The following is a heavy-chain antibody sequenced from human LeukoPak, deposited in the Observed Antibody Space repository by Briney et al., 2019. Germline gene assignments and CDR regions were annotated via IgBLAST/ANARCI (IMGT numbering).Heavy chain of an antibody. CDR3: ATGYCSSTSCYQVFDY. D-gene: IGHD2-2*03. J-gene: IGHJ4*02. CDR2: TYYSGST. CDR1: GGSISSGDYY. V-gene: IGHV4-30-4*01. Sequence: SETLSLTCTVSGGSISSGDYYWSWIRQPPGKGLEWIGYTYYSGSTYYNPSLKSRVTISVDTSKNQFSLKLSSVTAADTAVYYCATGYCSSTSCYQVFDYWGQGTLVTVSS.